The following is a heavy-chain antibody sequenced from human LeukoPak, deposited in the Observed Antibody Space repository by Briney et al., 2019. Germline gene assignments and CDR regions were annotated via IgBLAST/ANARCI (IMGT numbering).Heavy chain of an antibody. D-gene: IGHD5-12*01. Sequence: GGSLRLSCAASGFTFSSSGMHWVRQAPGKGLEWVGFMSYDGSNRYYADSVKGRFTISRDNSKNTLYLQMNSLRAEDTAVYYCAKETRGSYSDYWGQGTLVTVSS. J-gene: IGHJ4*02. CDR3: AKETRGSYSDY. V-gene: IGHV3-30*02. CDR1: GFTFSSSG. CDR2: MSYDGSNR.